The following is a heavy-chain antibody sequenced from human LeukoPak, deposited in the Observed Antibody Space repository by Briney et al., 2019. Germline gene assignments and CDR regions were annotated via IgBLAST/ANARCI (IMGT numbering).Heavy chain of an antibody. J-gene: IGHJ6*02. Sequence: PGGSLRLSFAPSGFTFSSYGMNGARRPPGKGLEWVASINHNGNVNYYVDSVKGRFTISRDNAKNSLYLQMSNLRAEDTAVYFCARGGGLDVWGQGATVTVSS. CDR1: GFTFSSYG. D-gene: IGHD3-16*01. CDR2: INHNGNVN. V-gene: IGHV3-7*03. CDR3: ARGGGLDV.